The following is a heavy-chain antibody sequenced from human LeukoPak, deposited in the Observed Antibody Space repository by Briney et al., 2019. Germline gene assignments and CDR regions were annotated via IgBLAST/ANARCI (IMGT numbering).Heavy chain of an antibody. Sequence: SETLSLTCAVSGGSISSGVYSWSWVRQPPGKGLEWIGYIYYGGNTYYNPSLKSRLTISLDTSNNQFSLKLSSVTAADTAVYYCARAVGSSSWYGVVYYYMDVWGKGTTVTISS. CDR2: IYYGGNT. D-gene: IGHD6-13*01. J-gene: IGHJ6*03. CDR3: ARAVGSSSWYGVVYYYMDV. CDR1: GGSISSGVYS. V-gene: IGHV4-30-4*07.